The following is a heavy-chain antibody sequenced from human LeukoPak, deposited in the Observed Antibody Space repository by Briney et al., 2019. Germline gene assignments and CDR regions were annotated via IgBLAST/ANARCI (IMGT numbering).Heavy chain of an antibody. CDR2: IWYDGSNK. V-gene: IGHV3-33*01. CDR1: GFTFSSYG. Sequence: GRSLRLSCAASGFTFSSYGMHWVRQAPGKGLEWVAVIWYDGSNKYYADSVKGRFTISRDNSKNTLYLQMNSLRAEDTAVYYCARWVTTYIGDIESDYFDYWGQGTLVTVSS. D-gene: IGHD4-17*01. J-gene: IGHJ4*02. CDR3: ARWVTTYIGDIESDYFDY.